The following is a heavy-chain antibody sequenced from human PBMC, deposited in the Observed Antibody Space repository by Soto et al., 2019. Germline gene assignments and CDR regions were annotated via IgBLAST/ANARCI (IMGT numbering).Heavy chain of an antibody. CDR2: IFSNDEK. J-gene: IGHJ6*02. V-gene: IGHV2-26*01. CDR3: ARIPLYDFWSGRNTAPPYYYYGMDV. D-gene: IGHD3-3*01. Sequence: QVTLKESGPVLVKPTETLTLTCTVSGFSLSNARMGVSWIRQPPGKALEWLAHIFSNDEKSYSTSLKSRLTISKDTSKSQVVLTMTNMDPVDTATYYCARIPLYDFWSGRNTAPPYYYYGMDVWGQGTTVTVSS. CDR1: GFSLSNARMG.